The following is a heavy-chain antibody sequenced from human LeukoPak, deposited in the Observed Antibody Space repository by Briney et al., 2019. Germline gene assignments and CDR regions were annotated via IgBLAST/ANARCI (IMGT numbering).Heavy chain of an antibody. V-gene: IGHV3-7*03. CDR2: IKQDGSEK. D-gene: IGHD3-10*01. CDR3: ARGITMVRGHYYGMDV. Sequence: GGSLRLSCAASGFSFRSYWMSWVRQAPGKGLEWVAKIKQDGSEKYYVDSVKGRFTISRDNDKNSLYLQMNSLRAEDTAVYYCARGITMVRGHYYGMDVWGKGTTVTVSS. J-gene: IGHJ6*04. CDR1: GFSFRSYW.